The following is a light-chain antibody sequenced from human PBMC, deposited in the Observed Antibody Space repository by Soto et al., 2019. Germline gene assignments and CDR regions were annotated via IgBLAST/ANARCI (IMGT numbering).Light chain of an antibody. V-gene: IGKV3-15*01. CDR1: QSVSSN. J-gene: IGKJ1*01. CDR2: GAS. CDR3: HQYSSYSWT. Sequence: EIVMTQSPATLSVSPGERATLSCRASQSVSSNLAWYQQKPGQAPRLLIYGASTRATGIPARFSGSGSGTEFTLTISSLQSEDFATYYCHQYSSYSWTFGQGTKVDIK.